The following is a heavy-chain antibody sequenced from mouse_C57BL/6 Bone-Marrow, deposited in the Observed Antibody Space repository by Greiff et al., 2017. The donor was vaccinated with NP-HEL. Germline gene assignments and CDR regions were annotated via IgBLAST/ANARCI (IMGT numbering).Heavy chain of an antibody. V-gene: IGHV1-63*01. Sequence: QVHVKQSGAELVRPGTSVKMSCKASGYTFTNYWIGWAKQRPGHGLEWIGDIYPGGGYTNYNEKFKGKATLTADKSSSTAYMQFSSLTSEDSAIYYCARKGGLRRPYFDYWGQGTTLTVSS. CDR1: GYTFTNYW. CDR2: IYPGGGYT. D-gene: IGHD2-4*01. J-gene: IGHJ2*01. CDR3: ARKGGLRRPYFDY.